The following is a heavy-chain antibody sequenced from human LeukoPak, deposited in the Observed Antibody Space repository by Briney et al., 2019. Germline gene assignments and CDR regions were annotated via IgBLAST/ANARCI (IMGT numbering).Heavy chain of an antibody. CDR2: MNPNTGRT. V-gene: IGHV1-8*01. CDR1: RYTFTSYD. CDR3: ARLSQTPDYYTNGGYYFLGY. J-gene: IGHJ4*02. D-gene: IGHD3-22*01. Sequence: GASVKVSCKASRYTFTSYDINWVREAAGQGLEWMGWMNPNTGRTGYAQKFQGRVTMTRDASINTAYMELTNLRSEDTAVYYCARLSQTPDYYTNGGYYFLGYWGQGTPVTVSS.